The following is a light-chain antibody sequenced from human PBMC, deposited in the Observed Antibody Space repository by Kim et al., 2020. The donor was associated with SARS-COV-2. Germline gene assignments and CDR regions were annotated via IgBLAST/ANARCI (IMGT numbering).Light chain of an antibody. CDR1: ALPRQY. CDR3: QSADSSGSWV. CDR2: KDS. J-gene: IGLJ3*02. V-gene: IGLV3-25*03. Sequence: PEQAPGITGSGKALPRQYAYCYQQKPGQAPVLLIYKDSKRPSGIPERFSGSSSGTTVTLTISGVQAEDEADYYCQSADSSGSWVFGGGTQLTVL.